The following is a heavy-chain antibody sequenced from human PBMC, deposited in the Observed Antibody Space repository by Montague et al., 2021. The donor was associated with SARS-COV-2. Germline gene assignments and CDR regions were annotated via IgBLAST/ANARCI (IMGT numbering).Heavy chain of an antibody. CDR3: ARIPVGSKYYFDF. CDR2: KYYRSKWYN. V-gene: IGHV6-1*01. D-gene: IGHD2-2*01. CDR1: GDSVTSTRNT. J-gene: IGHJ4*02. Sequence: CAISGDSVTSTRNTGAWRKQTPSNCLDWHRRKYYRSKWYNDYAESVKSRITIDPDTSKHQFSLHLNSVTPEDTAVYYCARIPVGSKYYFDFWGQGTLVTVSS.